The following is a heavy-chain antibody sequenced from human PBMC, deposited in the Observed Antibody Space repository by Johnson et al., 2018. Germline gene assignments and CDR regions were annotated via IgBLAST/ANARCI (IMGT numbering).Heavy chain of an antibody. CDR3: AKDLYCRCGSGYLDLDYYYYMDL. Sequence: QVQLVQSGGGVVQPGRSLRLSCAASRFTFRSYGMHWVRQAPGKGLEWVAVISDDGSNKYYAASVKGRFTISRDNSKNTLYLQMNSRRGEDTAVYYCAKDLYCRCGSGYLDLDYYYYMDLWGKGTTVTVSS. J-gene: IGHJ6*03. CDR2: ISDDGSNK. CDR1: RFTFRSYG. V-gene: IGHV3-30*18. D-gene: IGHD2-15*01.